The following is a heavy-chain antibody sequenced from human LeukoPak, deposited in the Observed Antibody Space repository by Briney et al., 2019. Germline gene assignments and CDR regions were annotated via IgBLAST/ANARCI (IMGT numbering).Heavy chain of an antibody. V-gene: IGHV4-59*01. J-gene: IGHJ5*02. CDR3: ARGKLGSIAAFWFDP. CDR2: IYYSGST. D-gene: IGHD6-6*01. Sequence: SETLSLTCSVSGGSMSNYYWTWIRQTPGKGLEWIGYIYYSGSTNYNPSLKSRVTISVDTSKNQFSLKLSSVTAADTAVYYCARGKLGSIAAFWFDPWGQGTLVTVSS. CDR1: GGSMSNYY.